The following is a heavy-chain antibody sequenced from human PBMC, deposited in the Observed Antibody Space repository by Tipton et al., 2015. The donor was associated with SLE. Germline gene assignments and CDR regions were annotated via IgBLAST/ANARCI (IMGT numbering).Heavy chain of an antibody. J-gene: IGHJ4*02. CDR3: ARRHYSGPFDS. Sequence: GLVKPSETLSLTCTVSGGSISSYYWSWIRQPPGKGLEWIGYVSYSGNTQYNPSLKSRVTMSIDTSKHQFSLKLNSVTAADTAVYYCARRHYSGPFDSWGQGTLVTVSS. CDR2: VSYSGNT. D-gene: IGHD5-12*01. CDR1: GGSISSYY. V-gene: IGHV4-59*12.